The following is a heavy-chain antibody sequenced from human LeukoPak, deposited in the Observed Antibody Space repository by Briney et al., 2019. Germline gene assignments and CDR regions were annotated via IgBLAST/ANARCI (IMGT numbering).Heavy chain of an antibody. D-gene: IGHD2-2*01. V-gene: IGHV3-74*01. CDR1: GFTFSSYW. CDR2: INSERSST. CDR3: ARVVPAALSYYYMDV. J-gene: IGHJ6*03. Sequence: GGSLRLSCAASGFTFSSYWMHWVRQAPGKGLVWVSRINSERSSTSYADSVKGRFTISRDNAKNKLYLQMNSLRDEDTAVYYCARVVPAALSYYYMDVWGKGTMVTVSS.